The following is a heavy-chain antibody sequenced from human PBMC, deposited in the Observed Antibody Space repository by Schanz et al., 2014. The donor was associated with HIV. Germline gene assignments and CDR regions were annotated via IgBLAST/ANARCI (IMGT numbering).Heavy chain of an antibody. J-gene: IGHJ6*02. Sequence: QVQLVQSGAEVKKPGSSVKVSCKASGGTFMTYAISWVRQAPGQGLEWMGGIIPVFGTTNYAQKFQGRVTITADKSTSTAYMELSSLRSEDTAVYYCARDTNFVLDVWGQGTTVTVSS. CDR1: GGTFMTYA. D-gene: IGHD2-8*01. CDR3: ARDTNFVLDV. CDR2: IIPVFGTT. V-gene: IGHV1-69*06.